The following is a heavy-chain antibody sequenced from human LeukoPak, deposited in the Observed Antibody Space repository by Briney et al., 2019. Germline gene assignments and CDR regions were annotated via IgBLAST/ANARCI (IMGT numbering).Heavy chain of an antibody. J-gene: IGHJ4*02. CDR2: INHSGST. CDR3: AREITFGGVIVYFDY. D-gene: IGHD3-16*01. Sequence: SETLSLTCAVYGGSFSGYYWSWIRQPPGKGLEWIGEINHSGSTNYNPSLKSRVTISVDTSKNQLSLKLSSVTGADTAVYYCAREITFGGVIVYFDYWGEGTLVTVSS. CDR1: GGSFSGYY. V-gene: IGHV4-34*01.